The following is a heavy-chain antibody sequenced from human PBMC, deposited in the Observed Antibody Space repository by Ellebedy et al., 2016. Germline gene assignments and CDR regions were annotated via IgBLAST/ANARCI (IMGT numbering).Heavy chain of an antibody. CDR3: ARLETAMAKFDY. D-gene: IGHD5-18*01. Sequence: SETLSLTCTVSGGSISSSGYYWGWIRQPPGKGLEWIGTIYYSGSTYYNPSLKSRVTLSVDTSKNQFSLKVSSVTAADTAVYCCARLETAMAKFDYWGQGTLVTVSS. J-gene: IGHJ4*02. V-gene: IGHV4-39*01. CDR1: GGSISSSGYY. CDR2: IYYSGST.